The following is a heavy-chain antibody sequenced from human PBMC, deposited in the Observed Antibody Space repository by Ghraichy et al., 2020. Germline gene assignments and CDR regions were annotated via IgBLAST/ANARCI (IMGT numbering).Heavy chain of an antibody. CDR2: INHSGST. J-gene: IGHJ4*02. Sequence: SETLSLTCAVYGGSFSGYYWSWIRQPPGKGLEWIGEINHSGSTNYNPSLKSRVTISVDTSKNQFSLKLSSVTAADTAVYYCARDVNLDSQLWVRRPFDYWGQGTLVTFSS. CDR1: GGSFSGYY. D-gene: IGHD5-18*01. CDR3: ARDVNLDSQLWVRRPFDY. V-gene: IGHV4-34*01.